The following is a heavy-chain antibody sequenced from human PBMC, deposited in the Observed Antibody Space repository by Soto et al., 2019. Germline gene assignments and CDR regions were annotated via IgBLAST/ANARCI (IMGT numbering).Heavy chain of an antibody. V-gene: IGHV3-23*01. CDR3: AIGTDTYYGDHYDYMAV. Sequence: GGALRLSCAASGFTFSSYAMSLVRQAPGKGLEWVSAISGSGGSTYYADSVKGRFTISRDNSKNTLYLQMNSLRAEDTAVYYCAIGTDTYYGDHYDYMAVSGQRTSVTVSS. CDR1: GFTFSSYA. D-gene: IGHD4-17*01. J-gene: IGHJ6*03. CDR2: ISGSGGST.